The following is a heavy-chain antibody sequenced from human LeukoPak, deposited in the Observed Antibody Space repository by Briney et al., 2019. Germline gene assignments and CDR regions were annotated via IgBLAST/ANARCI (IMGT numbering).Heavy chain of an antibody. J-gene: IGHJ5*02. CDR2: VYYSGST. Sequence: PSETLSLTCAVSGGSISTYYGSWIPQPPGKGLEGIGYVYYSGSTNYTPPLKSRVTISVDTSKNQFSLKLSSVTAADTAVYYCARRDSSGYYSWFDPWGQGTLVTVSS. V-gene: IGHV4-59*08. CDR3: ARRDSSGYYSWFDP. D-gene: IGHD3-22*01. CDR1: GGSISTYY.